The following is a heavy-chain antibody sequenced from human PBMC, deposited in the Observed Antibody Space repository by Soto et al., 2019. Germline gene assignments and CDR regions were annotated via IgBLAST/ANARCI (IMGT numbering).Heavy chain of an antibody. CDR1: GFTFSSYA. Sequence: EVQLLESGGGLVQPGRSLRLSCAASGFTFSSYAMSWVRQAQRKGLEWVSAISGSGGTTYYAASVKGRFTISRDNSKNTLFLQMNSLRAEDTAVYYCAKFFVETGGSSGWPWTFHYWGQGTLVTVSS. D-gene: IGHD6-25*01. CDR3: AKFFVETGGSSGWPWTFHY. J-gene: IGHJ4*02. CDR2: ISGSGGTT. V-gene: IGHV3-23*01.